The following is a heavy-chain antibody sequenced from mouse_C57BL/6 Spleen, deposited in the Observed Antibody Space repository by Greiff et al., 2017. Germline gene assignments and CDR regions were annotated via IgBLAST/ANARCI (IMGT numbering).Heavy chain of an antibody. CDR2: IWSGGSA. J-gene: IGHJ3*01. CDR3: AKNGGLYYGYGWFAF. V-gene: IGHV2-5*01. D-gene: IGHD2-2*01. Sequence: VQLQQSGPGLVQPSQSLSITCTASGFSLTSYGVHWVRQSPGKGLEWLGVIWSGGSADYNAAFMSRLSITTDNSKSQFFIKVNMQQANDTAIYCCAKNGGLYYGYGWFAFWGQGTLVTVSA. CDR1: GFSLTSYG.